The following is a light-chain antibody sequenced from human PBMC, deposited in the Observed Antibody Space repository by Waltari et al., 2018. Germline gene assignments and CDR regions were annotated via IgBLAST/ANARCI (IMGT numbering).Light chain of an antibody. V-gene: IGKV3-20*01. Sequence: EIVLTQSPGTLSLSPGERATLSCRASQSVSSSYLAWYQQKPGQAHRLIIYGASSRATGIPDRFSGSGSGTDFTLTISRLEPEDFAVYYCQQYGSSPPTFGQGTKVEIK. CDR1: QSVSSSY. CDR3: QQYGSSPPT. J-gene: IGKJ1*01. CDR2: GAS.